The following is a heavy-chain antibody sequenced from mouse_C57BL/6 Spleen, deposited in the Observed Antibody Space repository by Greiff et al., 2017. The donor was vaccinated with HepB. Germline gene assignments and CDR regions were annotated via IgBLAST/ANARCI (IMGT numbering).Heavy chain of an antibody. CDR1: GFTFSDFY. CDR3: ARVNWDVGYFDY. V-gene: IGHV7-1*01. Sequence: EVMLVESGGGLVQSGRSLRLSCATSGFTFSDFYMEWVRQAPGKGLEWIAASRNKANDYTTEYSASVKGRFIVSRDTSQSILYLQMNALRAEDTAIYYCARVNWDVGYFDYWGQGTTLTVSS. D-gene: IGHD4-1*01. CDR2: SRNKANDYTT. J-gene: IGHJ2*01.